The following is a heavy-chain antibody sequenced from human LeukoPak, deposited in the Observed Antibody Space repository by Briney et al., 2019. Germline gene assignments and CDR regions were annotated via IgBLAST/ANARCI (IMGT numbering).Heavy chain of an antibody. CDR2: MNPNSGNT. J-gene: IGHJ6*03. CDR3: ARPPRYYYYMDV. CDR1: GYTFTSCD. Sequence: ASVKVSCKASGYTFTSCDINWVRQATGQGLEWMGWMNPNSGNTGYAQKFQGRVTMTRNTSISTAYMELSSLRSEDTAVYYCARPPRYYYYMDVWGKGTTVTVSS. V-gene: IGHV1-8*01.